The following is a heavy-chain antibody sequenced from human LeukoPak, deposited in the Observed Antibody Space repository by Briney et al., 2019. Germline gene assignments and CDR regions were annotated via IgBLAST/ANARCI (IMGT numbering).Heavy chain of an antibody. CDR2: MNPNSGNT. CDR1: GYTFTSYD. Sequence: GASVKVSCKASGYTFTSYDINWVRQATGQGLEWMGWMNPNSGNTGYAQKFQGRVTMTRNTSISTAYMELSSLRSEDTAVYYCARRRGTMVRGVIVFDYYYYNYMDVWGKGTTVTISS. V-gene: IGHV1-8*01. CDR3: ARRRGTMVRGVIVFDYYYYNYMDV. J-gene: IGHJ6*03. D-gene: IGHD3-10*01.